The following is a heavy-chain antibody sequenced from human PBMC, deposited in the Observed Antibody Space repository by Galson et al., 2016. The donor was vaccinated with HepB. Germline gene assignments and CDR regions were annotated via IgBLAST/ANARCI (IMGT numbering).Heavy chain of an antibody. V-gene: IGHV5-51*01. CDR1: GYTFTSYW. CDR3: AGQGRYSNPLFHFDS. J-gene: IGHJ4*02. D-gene: IGHD4-11*01. Sequence: QSGAEVKKAGESLKISCQAFGYTFTSYWIGWVRQMPGKGLEWMGMVYPGDSTVRYSPSFRGHVTISADTSITTAYLQWNSLKASDSAKYFCAGQGRYSNPLFHFDSWAQGTLVTVSS. CDR2: VYPGDSTV.